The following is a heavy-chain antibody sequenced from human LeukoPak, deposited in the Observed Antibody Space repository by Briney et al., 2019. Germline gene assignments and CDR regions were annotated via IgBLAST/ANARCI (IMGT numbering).Heavy chain of an antibody. J-gene: IGHJ4*02. CDR2: IYYSGST. CDR1: GGSIGSYY. D-gene: IGHD3-22*01. Sequence: MTSETLSLTCIVSGGSIGSYYWSWIRQPPGEGLEWIGHIYYSGSTDYNPSLRSRVTISVDTSKNQFSLRLSSVTAADTAVYYCARDRSDGSGYYGYYFDYWGQGTLVSVSS. CDR3: ARDRSDGSGYYGYYFDY. V-gene: IGHV4-59*01.